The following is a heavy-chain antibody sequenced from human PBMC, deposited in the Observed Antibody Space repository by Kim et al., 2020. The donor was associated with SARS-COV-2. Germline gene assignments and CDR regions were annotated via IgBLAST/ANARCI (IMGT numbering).Heavy chain of an antibody. D-gene: IGHD3-10*01. Sequence: TDDADCLKVRFTSARDNAKSSLYLQMISVRAEDTAVYYCARGRRVYYXDYWGQGTLVTVSS. J-gene: IGHJ4*02. CDR3: ARGRRVYYXDY. V-gene: IGHV3-11*06. CDR2: T.